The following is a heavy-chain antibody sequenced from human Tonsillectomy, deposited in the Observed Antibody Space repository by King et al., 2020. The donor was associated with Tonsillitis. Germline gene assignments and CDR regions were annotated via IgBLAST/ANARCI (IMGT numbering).Heavy chain of an antibody. CDR2: INSDGSST. CDR1: GFTFSSYW. J-gene: IGHJ4*02. CDR3: AREAISYGDYGDY. V-gene: IGHV3-74*01. Sequence: VQLVESGGGLVQPGGSLGLSCAASGFTFSSYWMHWVRQAPGKGLVWVSHINSDGSSTTYADSVKGRFTISRDNAKNTLYLQMNSLRAEDTAVYYCAREAISYGDYGDYWGQGTLVTVSS. D-gene: IGHD4-17*01.